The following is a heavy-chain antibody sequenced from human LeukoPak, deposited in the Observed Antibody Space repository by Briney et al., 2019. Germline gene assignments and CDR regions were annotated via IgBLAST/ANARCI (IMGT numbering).Heavy chain of an antibody. V-gene: IGHV1-8*01. CDR1: GYTFTTYD. J-gene: IGHJ5*02. Sequence: GASVKVSCKASGYTFTTYDINWVRQAAGQGLEWMGWMSPYGGDTKYAQKFQARVTMTRDTSVSTAYMELSSLSSEDTAVYYCARDPLTMVRGVISWFDPWGQGTLVTVSS. CDR3: ARDPLTMVRGVISWFDP. D-gene: IGHD3-10*01. CDR2: MSPYGGDT.